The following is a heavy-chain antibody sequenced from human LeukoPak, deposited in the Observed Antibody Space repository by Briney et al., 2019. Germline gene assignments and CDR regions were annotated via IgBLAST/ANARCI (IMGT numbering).Heavy chain of an antibody. Sequence: KCGESLQISCKGSGYSFTTYWIGWVRQMPGKGLEWMGIIYPGDSDTRYSPSFQDQVTISADKSISTAYLQWSSLKASDTAMYYCARRKSSPKDGMDVWGQGTTVTVSS. CDR3: ARRKSSPKDGMDV. V-gene: IGHV5-51*01. CDR2: IYPGDSDT. CDR1: GYSFTTYW. J-gene: IGHJ6*02.